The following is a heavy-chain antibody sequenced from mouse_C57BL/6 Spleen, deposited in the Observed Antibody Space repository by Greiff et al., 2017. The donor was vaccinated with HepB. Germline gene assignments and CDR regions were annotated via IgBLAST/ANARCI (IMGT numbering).Heavy chain of an antibody. V-gene: IGHV1-80*01. J-gene: IGHJ4*01. CDR3: ARPHYYGSSYVYAMDY. Sequence: VRLQQSGAELVKPGALVKISCKASGYAFSSYWMNWVKQRPGKGLEWIGQIYPGDGDTNYNGKFKGKATLTADKSSSTAYMQLSSLTSEDSAVYFCARPHYYGSSYVYAMDYWGQGTSVTVSS. CDR2: IYPGDGDT. D-gene: IGHD1-1*01. CDR1: GYAFSSYW.